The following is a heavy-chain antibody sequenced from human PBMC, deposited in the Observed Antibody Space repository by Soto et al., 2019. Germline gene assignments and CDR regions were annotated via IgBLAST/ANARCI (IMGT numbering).Heavy chain of an antibody. D-gene: IGHD6-19*01. CDR3: AKGGRQWLVTSDFNY. J-gene: IGHJ4*02. Sequence: VQLVESGGGVVQPGRSLRLSCAASGFTFSDYAMHWVRQAPGKGLEWVAVVSHDGRNIHYADSVKGRFTISRDRSKNTVSLEMTSLRAEDTAVYYCAKGGRQWLVTSDFNYWGQGALVTVSS. CDR2: VSHDGRNI. CDR1: GFTFSDYA. V-gene: IGHV3-30*18.